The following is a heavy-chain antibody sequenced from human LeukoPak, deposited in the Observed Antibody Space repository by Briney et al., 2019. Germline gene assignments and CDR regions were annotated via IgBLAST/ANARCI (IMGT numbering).Heavy chain of an antibody. CDR1: GGSISSYY. V-gene: IGHV4-59*01. J-gene: IGHJ5*02. CDR2: IYYSGST. CDR3: ARESRSSGLQFDP. Sequence: SETLSLTCTVSGGSISSYYWSWIRQPPGKGLEWIGYIYYSGSTNYNPSLKSRVTISVDTSKNQFSLKLSSVTAADTAVYYCARESRSSGLQFDPWGQGTLVTVSS. D-gene: IGHD6-19*01.